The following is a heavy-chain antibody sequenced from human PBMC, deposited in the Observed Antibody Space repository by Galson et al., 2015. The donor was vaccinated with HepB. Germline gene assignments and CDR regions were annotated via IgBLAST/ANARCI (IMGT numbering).Heavy chain of an antibody. CDR2: ISDRGTYT. Sequence: SLRLSCAASGFTFNNCAMNWLRQAPGKGLEWLSVISDRGTYTAYADSVKGRFAISRDNSKDTVFLQMTSLGVEDTAVHFCGKDKVADTAMVIDLWGRGTLVTVSS. V-gene: IGHV3-23*01. J-gene: IGHJ2*01. CDR3: GKDKVADTAMVIDL. CDR1: GFTFNNCA. D-gene: IGHD5-18*01.